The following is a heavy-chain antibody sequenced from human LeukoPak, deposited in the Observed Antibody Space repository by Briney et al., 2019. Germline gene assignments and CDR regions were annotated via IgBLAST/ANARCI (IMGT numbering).Heavy chain of an antibody. D-gene: IGHD2-2*01. CDR1: GFTVSDNY. J-gene: IGHJ4*02. CDR2: IYSGGTT. V-gene: IGHV3-66*01. Sequence: GGSLRLSCAASGFTVSDNYMSWVRQAPGKGLEWVSIIYSGGTTYYADSVKGRFTISRDISKNTFYLQMNSLRVEDTAVFYCARALPAASHTSFDYWGQGTLVTVSS. CDR3: ARALPAASHTSFDY.